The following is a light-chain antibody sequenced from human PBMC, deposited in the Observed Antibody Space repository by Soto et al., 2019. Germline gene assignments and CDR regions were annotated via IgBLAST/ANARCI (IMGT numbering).Light chain of an antibody. CDR1: QTSRNNY. Sequence: ETVLTQSPSTLSLSPGARATLSCRASQTSRNNYLAWYQQKPGQAPRLLIYDASSRATGIPDRFSGGGSGTDFTLAISRLEPEDFAVYYCQQFSSYPVTFGGGTKVDIK. J-gene: IGKJ4*01. CDR2: DAS. V-gene: IGKV3-20*01. CDR3: QQFSSYPVT.